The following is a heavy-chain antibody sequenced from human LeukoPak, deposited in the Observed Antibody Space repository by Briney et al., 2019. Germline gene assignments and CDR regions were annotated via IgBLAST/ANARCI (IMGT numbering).Heavy chain of an antibody. J-gene: IGHJ4*02. D-gene: IGHD3-3*01. V-gene: IGHV4-39*01. CDR1: GGTINSSSYY. CDR3: ASNWSGPFDY. Sequence: SETLSLTCTVSGGTINSSSYYWGWIRQPPGKGLEWIGSIYCSGSTYYNPSLKSRVTISVDTSKNQFFLKLRSVTAADTAVYYCASNWSGPFDYWGQGTLVTVSS. CDR2: IYCSGST.